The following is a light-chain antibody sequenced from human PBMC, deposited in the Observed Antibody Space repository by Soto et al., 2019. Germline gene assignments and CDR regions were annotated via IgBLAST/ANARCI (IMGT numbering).Light chain of an antibody. V-gene: IGKV3-20*01. CDR3: QQYGSSPRIP. J-gene: IGKJ5*01. Sequence: EIVLTQSPGTLSLSPGEKATLSCRASQSVSSSYLAWYQQKPGQAPRLLIYGASSRATGIPDRFSGSGSGTDFTLTISRLEPEDFAVYYCQQYGSSPRIPFGQGPRLEIK. CDR2: GAS. CDR1: QSVSSSY.